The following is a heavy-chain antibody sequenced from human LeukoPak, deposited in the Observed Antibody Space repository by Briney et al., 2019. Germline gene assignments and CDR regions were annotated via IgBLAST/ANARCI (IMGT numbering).Heavy chain of an antibody. V-gene: IGHV1-46*01. D-gene: IGHD6-13*01. CDR1: GYNFISYY. Sequence: ASVKVSCKAPGYNFISYYMHWVRQAPGQGLEWMGIINPSGGSTSYAQKFQDRVTMTRDTSTSTVYMELSSLKSEDTAVYYCARESSSWYDGFDYWGQGTLVTVSS. CDR3: ARESSSWYDGFDY. CDR2: INPSGGST. J-gene: IGHJ4*02.